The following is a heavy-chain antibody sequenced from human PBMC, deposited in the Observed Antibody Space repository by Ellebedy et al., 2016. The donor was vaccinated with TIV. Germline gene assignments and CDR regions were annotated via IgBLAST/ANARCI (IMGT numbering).Heavy chain of an antibody. CDR2: ISYDGSNK. V-gene: IGHV3-30*03. Sequence: GESLKISCAASGFTFSSYGMHWVRQAPGKGLEWVAVISYDGSNKYYADSVKGRFTISRDNSKNTLYLQMNSLRAEDTAVYYCARDRYGNFDYWGQGTLVTVSS. D-gene: IGHD4-17*01. CDR3: ARDRYGNFDY. CDR1: GFTFSSYG. J-gene: IGHJ4*02.